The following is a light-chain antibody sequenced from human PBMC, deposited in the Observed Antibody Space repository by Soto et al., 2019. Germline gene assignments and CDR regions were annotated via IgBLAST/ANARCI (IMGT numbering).Light chain of an antibody. CDR1: QSVSSSY. Sequence: EIGLTQSPGTLALSPGERATRSCRASQSVSSSYLAWYQQKFGQAPRLLIYGASSRATGIPDRFSGSGSGTDFTLTISRLEPEDFAVYYCQQYGSSSWTFGQGTKVDIK. V-gene: IGKV3-20*01. CDR3: QQYGSSSWT. CDR2: GAS. J-gene: IGKJ1*01.